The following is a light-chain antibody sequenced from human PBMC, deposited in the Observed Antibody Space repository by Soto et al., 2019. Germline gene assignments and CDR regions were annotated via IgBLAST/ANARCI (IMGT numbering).Light chain of an antibody. CDR2: GAS. CDR3: QQLNSYPPIT. V-gene: IGKV3-20*01. Sequence: EIVLTQSPGTLSLSPGERATLSCRASQNVDSNYLAWYQQKPGQAPRLLIYGASTRATDFPARFSGSGSGTEFTLTIGSLQPEDFATYYCQQLNSYPPITFGQGTRLEIK. CDR1: QNVDSNY. J-gene: IGKJ5*01.